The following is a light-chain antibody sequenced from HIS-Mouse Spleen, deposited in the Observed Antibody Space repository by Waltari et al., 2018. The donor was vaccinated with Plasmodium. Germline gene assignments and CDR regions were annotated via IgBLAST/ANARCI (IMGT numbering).Light chain of an antibody. CDR2: EVS. Sequence: QSALTQPPSASGSPGQSVTIPCPGTSSEVRGYNYVSWYQQHPGKAPKLIIYEVSKRPSGVPDRFSGSKSGNTASLTVSGLQAEDEADYYCSSYAGSNNLVFGGGTKLTVL. J-gene: IGLJ2*01. CDR1: SSEVRGYNY. CDR3: SSYAGSNNLV. V-gene: IGLV2-8*01.